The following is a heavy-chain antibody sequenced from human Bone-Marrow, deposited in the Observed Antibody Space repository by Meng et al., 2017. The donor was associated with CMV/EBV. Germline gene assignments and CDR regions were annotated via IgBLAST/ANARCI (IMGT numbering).Heavy chain of an antibody. J-gene: IGHJ6*02. Sequence: GESLKISCAVSGFTFSDHWMHWVRQPPGKGLVWLSRINNDGSDTVYADSVKGRFTTVRDNAKNMLDMEMNSLRAEDTALYYGGRGWLGADVWGQGTTVTVSS. CDR2: INNDGSDT. CDR3: GRGWLGADV. CDR1: GFTFSDHW. V-gene: IGHV3-74*01. D-gene: IGHD5-12*01.